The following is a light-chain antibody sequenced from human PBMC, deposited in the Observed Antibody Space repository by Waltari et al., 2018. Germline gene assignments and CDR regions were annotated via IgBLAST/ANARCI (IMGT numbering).Light chain of an antibody. CDR2: DVN. J-gene: IGLJ2*01. CDR1: RSAVGAYNY. CDR3: SSYTSSNTLVV. Sequence: QSALTQPASVSGSPGQSITISCTGPRSAVGAYNYVSWYQQHPGKAPKVMIYDVNSRPSGVSNRFSGSKSGNTASLTISGLQAEDEADYYCSSYTSSNTLVVFGGGTKLTVL. V-gene: IGLV2-14*01.